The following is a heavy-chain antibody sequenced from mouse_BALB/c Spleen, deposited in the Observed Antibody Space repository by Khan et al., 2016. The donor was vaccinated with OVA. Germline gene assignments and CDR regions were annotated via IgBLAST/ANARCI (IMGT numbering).Heavy chain of an antibody. Sequence: EVQLMESGGGLVKPGGSLKLSCAASGFTFSSYAMSWVRLTPEKRLEWVATISSGDTYTYYPDSVKGRFTIPRDNAKNTLYLHMSSLRSSATALFYGARPAIPTVVDTTYWFFDVGGAGTTVTVST. J-gene: IGHJ1*01. CDR3: ARPAIPTVVDTTYWFFDV. D-gene: IGHD1-1*01. CDR1: GFTFSSYA. V-gene: IGHV5-9-3*01. CDR2: ISSGDTYT.